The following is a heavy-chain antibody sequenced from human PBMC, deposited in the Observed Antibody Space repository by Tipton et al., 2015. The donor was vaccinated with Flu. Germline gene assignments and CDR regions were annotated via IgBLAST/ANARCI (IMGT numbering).Heavy chain of an antibody. J-gene: IGHJ5*02. Sequence: QLVQSGAEVKKPGESLQISCKTSGYIFANYRIAWVRQMPGKGLEWMGIFHPTDSNVRYSPSFQGQVTISADKSISTAYLQWSSLKASDTAMYYCARQTGTRDWFDPWGQGTLVTVSS. CDR2: FHPTDSNV. D-gene: IGHD1-1*01. CDR3: ARQTGTRDWFDP. CDR1: GYIFANYR. V-gene: IGHV5-51*03.